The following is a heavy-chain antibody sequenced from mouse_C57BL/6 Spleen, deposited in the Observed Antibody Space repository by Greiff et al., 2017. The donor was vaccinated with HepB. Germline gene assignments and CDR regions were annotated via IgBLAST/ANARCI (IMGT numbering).Heavy chain of an antibody. D-gene: IGHD2-13*01. CDR2: IDPSDSYT. J-gene: IGHJ4*01. CDR1: GYTFTSYW. CDR3: ARWTTTTGDAMDY. V-gene: IGHV1-69*01. Sequence: QVQLQQPGAELVMPGASVKLSCKASGYTFTSYWMHWVKQRPGQGLEWIGEIDPSDSYTNYNQKFKGKSTLTVDKSSSTAYMQLSSLTSEVSAVYYCARWTTTTGDAMDYWGQGTSVTVSS.